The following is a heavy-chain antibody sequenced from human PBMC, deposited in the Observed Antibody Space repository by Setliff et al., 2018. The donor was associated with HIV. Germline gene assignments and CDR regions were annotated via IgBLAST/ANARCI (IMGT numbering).Heavy chain of an antibody. CDR1: GFIFTSYA. V-gene: IGHV3-23*01. D-gene: IGHD7-27*01. CDR3: AKIRDSQTGEGGPFDY. J-gene: IGHJ4*02. Sequence: GGSLRLSCAASGFIFTSYAMSWVRRGPGKGLEWVSGISGSGYTTYYADSVKGRFTISRENFKNTLYLHMNSLRAEDTALYYCAKIRDSQTGEGGPFDYWGQGTLVTVSS. CDR2: ISGSGYTT.